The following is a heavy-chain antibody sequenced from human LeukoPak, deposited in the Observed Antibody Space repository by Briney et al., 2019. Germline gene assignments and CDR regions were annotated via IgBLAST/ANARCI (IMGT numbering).Heavy chain of an antibody. CDR2: ISGSGDST. V-gene: IGHV3-23*01. CDR3: ARNDALDI. Sequence: GGSLRLSCAASGFTFSSYAMSWVRQAPGKGLEWVSAISGSGDSTYYGDSVKGRFTISRDSSKNTLYLQMNSLRTEDTAMYYCARNDALDIWGQGTMVTVSS. CDR1: GFTFSSYA. J-gene: IGHJ3*02.